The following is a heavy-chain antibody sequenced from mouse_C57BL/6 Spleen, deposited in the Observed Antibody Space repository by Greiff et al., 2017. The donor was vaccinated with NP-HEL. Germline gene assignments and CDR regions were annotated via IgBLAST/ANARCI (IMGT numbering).Heavy chain of an antibody. J-gene: IGHJ2*01. CDR2: IYPGDGDT. CDR1: GYAFSSSW. Sequence: VKVVESGPELVKPGASVKISCKASGYAFSSSWMNWVKQRPGKGLEWIGRIYPGDGDTNYNGKFKGKATLTADKSSSTAYMQLSSLTSEDSAVYFCAPYYSNGDYWGQGTTLTVSS. V-gene: IGHV1-82*01. D-gene: IGHD2-5*01. CDR3: APYYSNGDY.